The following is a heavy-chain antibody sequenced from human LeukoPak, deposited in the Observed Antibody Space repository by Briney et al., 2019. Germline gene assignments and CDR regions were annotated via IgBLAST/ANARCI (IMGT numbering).Heavy chain of an antibody. CDR2: IYTSGSI. J-gene: IGHJ2*01. CDR1: GDSLSDNY. Sequence: PSETLSLTCTVSGDSLSDNYRSWVRQPAGKGLEWIGRIYTSGSINYNPSLKSRVSMSIDTSKNQLSLNLRSLTAADTAVYYCARHVSAYNPHWYFDLWGRGTLVTVSA. D-gene: IGHD5-24*01. CDR3: ARHVSAYNPHWYFDL. V-gene: IGHV4-4*07.